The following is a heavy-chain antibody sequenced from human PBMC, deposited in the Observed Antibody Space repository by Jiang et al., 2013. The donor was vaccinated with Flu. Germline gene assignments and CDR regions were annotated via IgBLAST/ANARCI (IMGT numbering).Heavy chain of an antibody. CDR2: INTNTGDP. D-gene: IGHD3-10*01. V-gene: IGHV7-4-1*02. J-gene: IGHJ4*02. Sequence: QSGSELKKPGASVKVSCKASGYSFTTYGMVWVRQAPGQGLEWMGWINTNTGDPTYAQGFTGRFVLSLDTSVSTAYLQISSLKAEDTAVYYCARDSSRGDYWGQGTLVTVSS. CDR3: ARDSSRGDY. CDR1: GYSFTTYG.